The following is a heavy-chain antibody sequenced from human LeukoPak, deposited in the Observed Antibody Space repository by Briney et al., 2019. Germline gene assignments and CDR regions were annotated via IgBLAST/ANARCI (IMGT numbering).Heavy chain of an antibody. J-gene: IGHJ4*02. Sequence: SETLSLTCSVSGYSIRSGYHWAWIRQSPGKVLEWIGTIDHAGTTFYNVSLKSRVTISVDTPNNQFSLRLNSVGAADTAVYYCARRRDGYNQLDYWGQGTLVTVSS. CDR2: IDHAGTT. D-gene: IGHD5-24*01. CDR1: GYSIRSGYH. CDR3: ARRRDGYNQLDY. V-gene: IGHV4-38-2*01.